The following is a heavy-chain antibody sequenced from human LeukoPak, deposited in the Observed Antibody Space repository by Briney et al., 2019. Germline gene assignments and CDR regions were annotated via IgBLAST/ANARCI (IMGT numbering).Heavy chain of an antibody. CDR2: INPNSGGT. CDR3: ARDRGDYSGDPYIVVVPDFDP. J-gene: IGHJ5*02. V-gene: IGHV1-2*02. D-gene: IGHD2-21*01. Sequence: ASVKVSCKASGYTFTGYYMHWVRQAPGQGLEWMGWINPNSGGTNYAQKFQGRVTMTRDTSISTAYMELSRLRSDDTAVYYCARDRGDYSGDPYIVVVPDFDPWGQGTLVTVSS. CDR1: GYTFTGYY.